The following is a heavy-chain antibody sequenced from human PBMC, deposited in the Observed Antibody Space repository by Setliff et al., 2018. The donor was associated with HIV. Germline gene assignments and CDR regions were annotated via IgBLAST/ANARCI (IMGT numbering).Heavy chain of an antibody. J-gene: IGHJ2*01. CDR2: IYYSGST. V-gene: IGHV4-31*03. CDR3: ARVEYYGSGSYYYNWYFDL. D-gene: IGHD3-10*01. CDR1: GGSISSGGYY. Sequence: KPSETLSLTCTVSGGSISSGGYYWSWIRQHPGKGLERIGYIYYSGSTYYNPSLKSRLNMSVDPSKNQFSLKLNSVTAADTAVYYCARVEYYGSGSYYYNWYFDLWGRGTLVTVSS.